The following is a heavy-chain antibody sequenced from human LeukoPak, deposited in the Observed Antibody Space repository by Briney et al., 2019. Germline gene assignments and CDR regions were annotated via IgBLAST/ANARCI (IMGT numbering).Heavy chain of an antibody. CDR3: AKEPTSYSSGWYFHH. CDR1: GFTFSSYG. Sequence: GGSLRLSCSASGFTFSSYGMHWVRQAPGKGLEYVSAISINGGSTYYADSVKGRLTISRGNSKNTLYLQMYSLRAEDTAVYYCAKEPTSYSSGWYFHHWGQGTLVTVSS. D-gene: IGHD6-25*01. J-gene: IGHJ1*01. V-gene: IGHV3-64*04. CDR2: ISINGGST.